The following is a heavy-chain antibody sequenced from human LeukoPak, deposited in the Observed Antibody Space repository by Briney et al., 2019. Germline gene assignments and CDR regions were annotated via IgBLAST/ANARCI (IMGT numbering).Heavy chain of an antibody. J-gene: IGHJ5*02. CDR1: GYTFTNFY. V-gene: IGHV1-2*02. CDR3: ARSDSYTWFDP. CDR2: INPDNGVT. Sequence: SVKVSCKASGYTFTNFYIHWMRQAPGQGLEWMGWINPDNGVTDYAQKFQGRVTMTRDTSISAVYVELSRLRSDDTAVYYCARSDSYTWFDPWGQGTLVTVSS. D-gene: IGHD2-21*01.